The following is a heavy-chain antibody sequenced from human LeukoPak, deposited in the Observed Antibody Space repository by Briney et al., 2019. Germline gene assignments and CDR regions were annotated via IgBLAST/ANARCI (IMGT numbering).Heavy chain of an antibody. J-gene: IGHJ3*02. CDR2: INQGGSVK. V-gene: IGHV3-7*01. D-gene: IGHD2-2*01. CDR3: AKDLCSSSSCYLHI. CDR1: GFTFRSYW. Sequence: GGSLRLSCAASGFTFRSYWMSWVRQAPGKGLEWVANINQGGSVKYYVDSVKGRFTISRDDAKNSLYVQMNSLRDEDTAVYYCAKDLCSSSSCYLHIWGQGAMFTVSS.